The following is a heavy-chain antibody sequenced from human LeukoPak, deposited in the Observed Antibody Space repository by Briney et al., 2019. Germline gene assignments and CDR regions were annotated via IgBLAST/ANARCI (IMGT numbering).Heavy chain of an antibody. J-gene: IGHJ4*02. CDR2: ISYSGSTT. V-gene: IGHV4-39*01. Sequence: SETLSLTCTVSCGSISSSSVYWGWIRQPPGKGLEWIATISYSGSTTSYNLSLKSRVTISVDTSKNQFSLKLNSVTAADTAVYYCVRRTSGSYSDYWGQGTLVTVSS. CDR3: VRRTSGSYSDY. CDR1: CGSISSSSVY. D-gene: IGHD1-26*01.